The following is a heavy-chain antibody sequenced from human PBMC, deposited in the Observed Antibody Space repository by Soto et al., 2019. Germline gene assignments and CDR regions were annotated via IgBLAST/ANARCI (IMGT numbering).Heavy chain of an antibody. CDR3: ARDSDCHSTSCFFPPHV. D-gene: IGHD2-2*01. J-gene: IGHJ6*02. V-gene: IGHV3-21*06. CDR1: GFSFSDEN. Sequence: GGSLRLSCSASGFSFSDENMSWVRQVPGKGLEWVSGISGGGSYIFYADSVQGRFSISRDNPKNSLFLEMNSLRVEDTAVYYCARDSDCHSTSCFFPPHVWGQGTTVTVSS. CDR2: ISGGGSYI.